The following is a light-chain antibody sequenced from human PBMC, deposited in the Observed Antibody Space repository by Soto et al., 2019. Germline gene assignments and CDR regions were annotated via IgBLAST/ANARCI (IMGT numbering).Light chain of an antibody. Sequence: QLVLTQSPSASASLGASVKLTCTLSSGHSSYAIAWHQQQPEKGPRYLMKLNSDGSHSKGDGIPDRFSGSSSGAERYLTISSLQSEDEADYYCQTWGTGIHVWVFGTGTKVTVL. CDR2: LNSDGSH. CDR1: SGHSSYA. J-gene: IGLJ1*01. V-gene: IGLV4-69*01. CDR3: QTWGTGIHVWV.